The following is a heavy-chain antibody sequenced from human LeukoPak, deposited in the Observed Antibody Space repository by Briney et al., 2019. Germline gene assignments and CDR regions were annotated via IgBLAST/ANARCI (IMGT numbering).Heavy chain of an antibody. J-gene: IGHJ4*02. CDR2: ISSSGSYI. V-gene: IGHV3-21*01. D-gene: IGHD2-2*02. CDR1: GFTFSTNS. CDR3: ARDVARDISCYTD. Sequence: PGGSLRLSCAASGFTFSTNSMNWVRQAPGKGLEWVASISSSGSYIYYPESLKGRFTVSRDNARNSVYSQMNSLRIEDTAVYYYARDVARDISCYTDWGQGTLVTVSS.